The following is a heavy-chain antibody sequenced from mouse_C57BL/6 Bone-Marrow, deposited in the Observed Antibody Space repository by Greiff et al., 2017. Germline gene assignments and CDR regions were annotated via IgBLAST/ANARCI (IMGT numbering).Heavy chain of an antibody. CDR1: GYTFTSYW. CDR2: IYPSDSET. J-gene: IGHJ2*01. Sequence: VQLQQPGAELVRPGSSVKLSCKASGYTFTSYWMDWVKQRPGQGLEWIGNIYPSDSETHYNQKFKDKATLTVDKSSSTAYMQLSSLPAEDSAVYYNASYWHGGDCWGQGTTLTVSS. V-gene: IGHV1-61*01. CDR3: ASYWHGGDC. D-gene: IGHD1-1*01.